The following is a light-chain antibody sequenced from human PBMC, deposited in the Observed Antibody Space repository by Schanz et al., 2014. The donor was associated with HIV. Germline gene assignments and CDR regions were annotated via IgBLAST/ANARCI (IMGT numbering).Light chain of an antibody. CDR3: QQYSDWPPST. CDR2: GAS. Sequence: EVVLTQSPGTLSLSPGERATLSCRASQSVSTNSLVWYQQKPGQAPRLLIYGASTRATGIPDRFSGSGSGTEFTLTISGLQSEDFALYYCQQYSDWPPSTFGQGTKVEIK. CDR1: QSVSTN. J-gene: IGKJ2*01. V-gene: IGKV3D-15*01.